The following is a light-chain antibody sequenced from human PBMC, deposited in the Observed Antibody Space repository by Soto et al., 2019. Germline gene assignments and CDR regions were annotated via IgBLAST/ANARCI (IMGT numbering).Light chain of an antibody. CDR2: DVS. J-gene: IGLJ1*01. Sequence: QSALTQPASVSGSAGQSISISCTGTSSDIGRYNFVSWYQQRPGQAPKLLIFDVSHRPSGISDRFSGSKSGYTASLTISGLQAEDEADYCCNSYTSTSPPYVFGTG. V-gene: IGLV2-14*01. CDR3: NSYTSTSPPYV. CDR1: SSDIGRYNF.